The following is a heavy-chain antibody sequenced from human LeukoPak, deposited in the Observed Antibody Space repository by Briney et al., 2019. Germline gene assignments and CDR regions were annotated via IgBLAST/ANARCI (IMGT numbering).Heavy chain of an antibody. CDR3: ATDLPPYYYVRGTPFDI. D-gene: IGHD3-10*02. CDR2: FDPEDGET. CDR1: GYTLTELS. J-gene: IGHJ3*02. V-gene: IGHV1-24*01. Sequence: ASVKVSCKVSGYTLTELSMHWVRQAPGKGLEWMGGFDPEDGETIYAQKFQGRVTMTEDTSTDTAYMELSSLRSEDTAVYYCATDLPPYYYVRGTPFDIWGQGTMVTVSS.